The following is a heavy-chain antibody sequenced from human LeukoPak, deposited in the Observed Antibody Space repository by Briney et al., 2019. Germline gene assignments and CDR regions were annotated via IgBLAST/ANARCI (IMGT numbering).Heavy chain of an antibody. CDR2: ISSSGGNT. J-gene: IGHJ4*02. V-gene: IGHV3-64*01. CDR3: VRGGAYSSSSFWND. CDR1: GFTFSNYA. Sequence: PGGSLRLACAASGFTFSNYAMHWVRQAPGKGLEFVSAISSSGGNTYYANSVKGRFTISRDNSKNTLYLQMGSLRADDMAVYYCVRGGAYSSSSFWNDWGQGTLVTVSS. D-gene: IGHD6-6*01.